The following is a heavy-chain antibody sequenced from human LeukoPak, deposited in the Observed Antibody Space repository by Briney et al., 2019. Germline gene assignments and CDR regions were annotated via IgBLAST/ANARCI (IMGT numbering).Heavy chain of an antibody. CDR2: IYYSGST. V-gene: IGHV4-31*03. J-gene: IGHJ4*02. CDR1: GGSISSGGYY. CDR3: ARHMVRGVINLDN. D-gene: IGHD3-10*01. Sequence: PSQTLSLTCTVSGGSISSGGYYWSWIRQHPGKGLEWIGYIYYSGSTYYNPSLKSRFTISVDTSKNQFSLKLSSVTAADTAVYYCARHMVRGVINLDNWGQGTLVTVSS.